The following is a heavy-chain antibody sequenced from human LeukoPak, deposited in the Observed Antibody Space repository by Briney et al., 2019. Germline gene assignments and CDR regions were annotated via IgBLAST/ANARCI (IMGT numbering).Heavy chain of an antibody. Sequence: PSETLSLTCTVSGGSISSYYWSWIRQPPGKGLEWIGYIYYSGSTNYNPSLKSRVTISVDTSKNQFSLKLSSVTAADTAVYYCAREEYYDYVWGTNREFDYWGQGTLVTVSS. CDR3: AREEYYDYVWGTNREFDY. D-gene: IGHD3-16*01. CDR2: IYYSGST. CDR1: GGSISSYY. V-gene: IGHV4-59*12. J-gene: IGHJ4*02.